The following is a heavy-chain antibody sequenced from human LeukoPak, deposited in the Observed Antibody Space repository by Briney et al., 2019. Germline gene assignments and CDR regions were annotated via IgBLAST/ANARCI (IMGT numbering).Heavy chain of an antibody. V-gene: IGHV4-59*08. D-gene: IGHD2-21*01. CDR1: GGSISSYY. Sequence: SETLSLTCTVSGGSISSYYWSWIRQPPGKGLEWIGYIYYSGSTNYNPSLKSRVTISVDTSKNQFSLKLSSVTAADTAVYYCARLAYCGGERFRGVDHFDYWGQGTLVTVSS. J-gene: IGHJ4*02. CDR2: IYYSGST. CDR3: ARLAYCGGERFRGVDHFDY.